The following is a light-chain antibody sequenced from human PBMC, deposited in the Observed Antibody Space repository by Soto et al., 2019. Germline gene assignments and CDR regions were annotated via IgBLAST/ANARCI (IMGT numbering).Light chain of an antibody. V-gene: IGKV3-20*01. Sequence: ETVMTQSPVTLSVSPGDTATLSCRASQSVSSSYLAWYQQKPGQAPRLLIYGASSRATGIPDRFSGSGSGTDFTLTISRLEPEDFAVYYCQQYGSSPPITFGQGTRLEIK. CDR2: GAS. J-gene: IGKJ5*01. CDR1: QSVSSSY. CDR3: QQYGSSPPIT.